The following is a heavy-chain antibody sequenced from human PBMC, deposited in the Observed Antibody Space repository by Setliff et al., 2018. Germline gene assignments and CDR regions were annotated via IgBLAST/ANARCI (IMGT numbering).Heavy chain of an antibody. CDR1: RYTFNDYY. V-gene: IGHV1-2*06. CDR3: AREEVGAPSAFDI. CDR2: INPSSGGT. Sequence: ASVKVSCKAFRYTFNDYYIHWVRQTPGQGREWMGRINPSSGGTDDAQNFLGRVTMTRDNARDSLFLQMNTLRAEDTAVYYCAREEVGAPSAFDIWGQGTMVTVSS. D-gene: IGHD1-26*01. J-gene: IGHJ3*02.